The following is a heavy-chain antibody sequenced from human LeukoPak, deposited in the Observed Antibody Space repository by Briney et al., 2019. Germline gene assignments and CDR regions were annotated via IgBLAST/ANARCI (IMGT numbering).Heavy chain of an antibody. V-gene: IGHV3-9*01. CDR1: GFTFDDYA. D-gene: IGHD1-14*01. CDR2: ISWNSGSI. J-gene: IGHJ4*02. CDR3: GKGGTSYPSFFAY. Sequence: GGSLRLSCAASGFTFDDYAMHWVRQAPGKGLEWVSGISWNSGSIDYADSVKGRFTISRDNSKNTLYLQMNSLRAEDTAVYYCGKGGTSYPSFFAYWGKGTLATVSS.